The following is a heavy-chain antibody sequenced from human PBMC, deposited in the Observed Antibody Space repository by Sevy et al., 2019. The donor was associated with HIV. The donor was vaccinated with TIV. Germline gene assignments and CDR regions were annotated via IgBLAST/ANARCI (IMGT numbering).Heavy chain of an antibody. CDR2: ISSNGGST. CDR1: GFTFSSYA. CDR3: ARALSIAARLPLDY. V-gene: IGHV3-64*04. J-gene: IGHJ4*02. Sequence: GGSLRLSCSASGFTFSSYAMHWVRQAPGKGLEYVSAISSNGGSTYYADSVKGRFTISRDNSKNTLYLQMNSLRAEDTAVYYCARALSIAARLPLDYWGQGTLVTVSS. D-gene: IGHD6-6*01.